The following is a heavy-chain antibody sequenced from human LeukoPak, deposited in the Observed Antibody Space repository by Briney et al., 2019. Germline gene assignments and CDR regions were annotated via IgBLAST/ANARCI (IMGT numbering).Heavy chain of an antibody. CDR3: ARGSPRGGDY. V-gene: IGHV3-48*04. D-gene: IGHD5-12*01. Sequence: GGSLRLSCAASGFTFSSYSMNWVRQAPGKGLEWVSYISSSSSIYYADSVKGRFTISRDNAKNSLYLQMNSLRAEDTAVYYCARGSPRGGDYWGQGTLVTVSS. CDR1: GFTFSSYS. CDR2: ISSSSSI. J-gene: IGHJ4*02.